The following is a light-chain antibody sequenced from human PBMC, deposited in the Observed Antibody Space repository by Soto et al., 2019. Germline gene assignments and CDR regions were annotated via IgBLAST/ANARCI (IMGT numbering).Light chain of an antibody. V-gene: IGKV1-5*03. Sequence: DIQMTQSPSTLSASVGDRFTITCRASQSISSWLAWYQQKPGKAPKLLIYKASSLESGVPSRFSGSGSGTEFTLTISSLQPDDFATYYCQQGRTFGQGTKVDIK. CDR3: QQGRT. CDR1: QSISSW. CDR2: KAS. J-gene: IGKJ1*01.